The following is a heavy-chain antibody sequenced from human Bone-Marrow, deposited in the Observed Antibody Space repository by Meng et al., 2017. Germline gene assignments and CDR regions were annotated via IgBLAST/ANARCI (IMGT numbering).Heavy chain of an antibody. Sequence: QVQLVQSGAGGQNTGASVKVSCKPSGYTFTAYWLHWVRQAPGQGLDWMGRIDPRSGDTQYAQNFQGRVTMTRDTSISTTYMELSRLRSDDTAVYYCVRDEDISAAGKLFGDYWGQGTLVTVSS. CDR2: IDPRSGDT. CDR3: VRDEDISAAGKLFGDY. CDR1: GYTFTAYW. D-gene: IGHD6-13*01. V-gene: IGHV1-2*06. J-gene: IGHJ4*02.